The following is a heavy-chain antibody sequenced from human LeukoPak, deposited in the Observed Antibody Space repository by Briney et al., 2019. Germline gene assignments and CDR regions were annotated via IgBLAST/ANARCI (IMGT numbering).Heavy chain of an antibody. V-gene: IGHV3-23*01. CDR3: AKDWIQFNRVFDCFDS. J-gene: IGHJ4*02. Sequence: PGGSLRLSCATSGFTFVDYGLSWVRQAPGKGLEWVSTIGNTETFYADSVTGRFTISRDNSKNTVYLHMNSLRVEDTAVYYCAKDWIQFNRVFDCFDSWGQGTLVTVSS. CDR1: GFTFVDYG. CDR2: IGNTET. D-gene: IGHD2-21*01.